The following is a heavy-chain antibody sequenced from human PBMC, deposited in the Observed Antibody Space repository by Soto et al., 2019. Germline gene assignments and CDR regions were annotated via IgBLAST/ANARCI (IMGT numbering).Heavy chain of an antibody. D-gene: IGHD5-18*01. V-gene: IGHV3-30*18. Sequence: QVQLVQSGAEVKKPGSSVKVSCKASGGTFSSYAMHWVRQAPGKGLKWVAVISYDGGNKYYADSVKGRFTISRDNSENTLYLQMNRLRAEDTAVYYCAKDQGRGGYSYGYFSPYFDYWGQGTLVTVSS. CDR3: AKDQGRGGYSYGYFSPYFDY. J-gene: IGHJ4*02. CDR2: ISYDGGNK. CDR1: GGTFSSYA.